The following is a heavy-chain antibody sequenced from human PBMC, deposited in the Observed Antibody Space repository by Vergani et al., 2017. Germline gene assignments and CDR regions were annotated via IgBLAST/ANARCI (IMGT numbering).Heavy chain of an antibody. CDR3: ANEGSANRIRGWLDH. CDR1: GFTFSAHW. Sequence: EVQLVDSGGDLVQPGGTLRLSCAASGFTFSAHWMHWVRQSPGKSLEWVAHVNSDETTTGYADSVKGRFTISRDNSKNSLYLQMRSLRFDDTAVYYCANEGSANRIRGWLDHWGQGALVTVSS. D-gene: IGHD3-10*01. CDR2: VNSDETTT. J-gene: IGHJ4*02. V-gene: IGHV3-74*01.